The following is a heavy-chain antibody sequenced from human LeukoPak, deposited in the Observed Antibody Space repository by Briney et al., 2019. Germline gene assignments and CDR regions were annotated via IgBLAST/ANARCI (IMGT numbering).Heavy chain of an antibody. V-gene: IGHV3-48*03. D-gene: IGHD3-22*01. J-gene: IGHJ4*02. CDR1: GFTFSSYE. CDR2: ISSSGSTI. CDR3: ARGWDYYDSSGYYHYEYFDY. Sequence: PGGSLRLSCAASGFTFSSYEMNWVRQAPGKGLEWVSYISSSGSTIYYADSVKGRFTISRDNAKNSLYLQMNSLRAEDTAVYYCARGWDYYDSSGYYHYEYFDYWGQGTLVTVSS.